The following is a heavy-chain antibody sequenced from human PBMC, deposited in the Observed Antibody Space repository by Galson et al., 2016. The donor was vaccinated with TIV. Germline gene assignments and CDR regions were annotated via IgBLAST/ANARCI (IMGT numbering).Heavy chain of an antibody. J-gene: IGHJ6*03. V-gene: IGHV3-9*01. CDR1: GFTFDDYA. D-gene: IGHD2-2*01. Sequence: LRLSCAASGFTFDDYALHWVRQVPGKGLEWVSVISWNSGTTVYADSAKGRFIISRDNAKNSLYLQMDSLRAEDTALYYCATGQLRAARGFYYMDVGGKGTTVTVSS. CDR3: ATGQLRAARGFYYMDV. CDR2: ISWNSGTT.